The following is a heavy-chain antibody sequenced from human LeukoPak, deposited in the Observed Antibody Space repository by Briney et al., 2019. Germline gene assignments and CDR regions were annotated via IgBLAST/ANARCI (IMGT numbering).Heavy chain of an antibody. CDR1: GGSFSGYY. D-gene: IGHD3-10*01. CDR2: INHSGST. CDR3: ARTRYYYNSRSYGAPYYFDY. V-gene: IGHV4-34*01. J-gene: IGHJ4*02. Sequence: PSETLSLTCAVYGGSFSGYYWSWIRQPPGKGLEWIGEINHSGSTKYNPSLKSRVTISVDTSKNQFSLKLSSVTAADTAVYYCARTRYYYNSRSYGAPYYFDYWGQGTLVTVSS.